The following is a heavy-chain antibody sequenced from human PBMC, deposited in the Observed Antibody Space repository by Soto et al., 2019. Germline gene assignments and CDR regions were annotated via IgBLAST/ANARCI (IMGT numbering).Heavy chain of an antibody. V-gene: IGHV3-23*01. Sequence: EVHLLESGGGLVRPGGSLRLSCAASGFTFYNYAMNWVRQAPGKGLEWVSTISGGGDGTYYADSVKGRFTISRDNSRNTVYLPMNSPRAEDTAVYYCAKKDLGSLATYCTTGDCHYAFDVWGQGTLVTVSS. J-gene: IGHJ3*01. D-gene: IGHD2-8*01. CDR3: AKKDLGSLATYCTTGDCHYAFDV. CDR1: GFTFYNYA. CDR2: ISGGGDGT.